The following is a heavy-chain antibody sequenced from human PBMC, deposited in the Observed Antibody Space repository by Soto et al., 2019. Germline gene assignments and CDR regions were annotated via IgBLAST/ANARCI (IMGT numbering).Heavy chain of an antibody. V-gene: IGHV3-23*01. J-gene: IGHJ4*02. CDR1: GFTFSSYA. D-gene: IGHD3-22*01. CDR2: ISGSGGST. Sequence: PGGSLRLSCAASGFTFSSYAMSWVRQAPGKGLEWVSAISGSGGSTYYADSVKGRFTISRDNSKNTLYLRMNSLRAEDTAVYYCAKVAYYDSSGYPQPLSYYFDYWGQGTLVTVSS. CDR3: AKVAYYDSSGYPQPLSYYFDY.